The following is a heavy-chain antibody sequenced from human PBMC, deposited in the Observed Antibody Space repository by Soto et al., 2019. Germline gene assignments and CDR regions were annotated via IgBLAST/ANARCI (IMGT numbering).Heavy chain of an antibody. J-gene: IGHJ4*02. CDR3: VRDPGVTYYYCDS. V-gene: IGHV3-33*01. CDR2: IWYDGSKQ. Sequence: QVQLVESGGGVVQPGTSLRLSCEGSGYSFSTYGMHWVRQAPGKGLEWVAVIWYDGSKQYYADSVKGRFTISRDDSKKLLYLEMNILRAEDTAIYYCVRDPGVTYYYCDSWGQGTLVTVSS. CDR1: GYSFSTYG. D-gene: IGHD3-3*01.